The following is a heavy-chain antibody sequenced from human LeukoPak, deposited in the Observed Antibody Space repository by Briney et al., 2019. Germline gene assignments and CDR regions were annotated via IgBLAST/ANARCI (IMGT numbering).Heavy chain of an antibody. CDR1: GGTFSSYA. D-gene: IGHD5-18*01. Sequence: SVKVSCTASGGTFSSYAISWVRQAPGQGLEWMGRIIPILGIANYAQKFQGRVTITADKSTSTAYMELSSLRSEDTAVYYCARGPYTAMVPIHWGQGTLVAVSS. CDR2: IIPILGIA. J-gene: IGHJ4*02. V-gene: IGHV1-69*04. CDR3: ARGPYTAMVPIH.